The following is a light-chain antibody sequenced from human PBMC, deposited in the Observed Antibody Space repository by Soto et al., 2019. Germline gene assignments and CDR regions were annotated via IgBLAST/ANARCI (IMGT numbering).Light chain of an antibody. CDR1: SSNIGAYYD. CDR3: QSYETSLRDCV. Sequence: QSVLTQPPSVSGAPGQRVTISCTGSSSNIGAYYDVHWYQQVPGTAPKLLIFSNTNRPSGVPDRFSGSKSGTSASLAITGLQAEDEADYYCQSYETSLRDCVFGTGTKVIVL. CDR2: SNT. V-gene: IGLV1-40*01. J-gene: IGLJ1*01.